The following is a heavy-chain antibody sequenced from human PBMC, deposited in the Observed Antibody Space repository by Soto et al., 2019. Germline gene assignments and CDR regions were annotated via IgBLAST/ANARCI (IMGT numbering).Heavy chain of an antibody. J-gene: IGHJ4*02. Sequence: SETLSLTCTVSGGSIGSYYWSWIRQPPGKGLEWIGYIYYSGSTNYNPSLKSRVTISVDTSKNQFSLKLSSVTAADTAVYYCAREGGYYYDSSGLFDYWGQGTLVTIS. CDR3: AREGGYYYDSSGLFDY. CDR1: GGSIGSYY. V-gene: IGHV4-59*01. CDR2: IYYSGST. D-gene: IGHD3-22*01.